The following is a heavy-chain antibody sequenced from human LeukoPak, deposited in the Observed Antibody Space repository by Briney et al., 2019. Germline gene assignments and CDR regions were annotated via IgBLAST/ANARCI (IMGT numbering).Heavy chain of an antibody. V-gene: IGHV1-46*01. D-gene: IGHD6-19*01. CDR1: GYTFTSYY. CDR2: INPSGGST. Sequence: GASVKVSCTASGYTFTSYYMHWVRQAPGQGPEWMGIINPSGGSTSYPQKFQGRVTMTRDTSTSTVYMELSSLRSEDTAVYYCARAIAVAGTCFDYWGQGTLVTVSS. CDR3: ARAIAVAGTCFDY. J-gene: IGHJ4*02.